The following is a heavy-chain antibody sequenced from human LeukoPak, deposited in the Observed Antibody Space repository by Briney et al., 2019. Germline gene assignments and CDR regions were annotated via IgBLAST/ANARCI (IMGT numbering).Heavy chain of an antibody. CDR1: GGSISSYY. CDR3: ARDAYYYDTGGYYVVDY. Sequence: SEIVSLTCTVSGGSISSYYWSWIRQPPGKGLEWIGYIYYSGSTNYNPSLKSRVTISVDTSKNQFSLKLSSVTAADTAVYYCARDAYYYDTGGYYVVDYWGQGTLVTVSS. V-gene: IGHV4-59*01. CDR2: IYYSGST. J-gene: IGHJ4*02. D-gene: IGHD3-22*01.